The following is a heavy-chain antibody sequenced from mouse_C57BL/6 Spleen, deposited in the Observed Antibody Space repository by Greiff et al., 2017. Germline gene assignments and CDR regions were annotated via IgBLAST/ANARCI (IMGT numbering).Heavy chain of an antibody. J-gene: IGHJ2*01. D-gene: IGHD1-1*01. CDR3: AKPPVVARDFDD. Sequence: QVQLQQPGAELVQPGASVQMSCKASGYTFPSYWLTWVKQRPGQGLEWIGAIYPGSGSTNYNEKFKSKATLTVDTSSRTAYMQRSSLTSEDSAVYYCAKPPVVARDFDDWGQGTTRPGSS. CDR2: IYPGSGST. CDR1: GYTFPSYW. V-gene: IGHV1-55*01.